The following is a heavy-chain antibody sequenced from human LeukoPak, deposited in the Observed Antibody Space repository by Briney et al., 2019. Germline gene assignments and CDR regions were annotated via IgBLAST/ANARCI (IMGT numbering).Heavy chain of an antibody. CDR2: IIPIFGTA. V-gene: IGHV1-69*13. J-gene: IGHJ5*02. Sequence: GASVKVSCKASRGTFSSYAISWVRQAPGQGLEWMGGIIPIFGTAIYAQKLQGRVTITADDSTSTAYMELSSLRPEDTAVYYCARDRPGRHCSTTRCYIASPFDPWGQGTLVTVSS. D-gene: IGHD2-2*02. CDR1: RGTFSSYA. CDR3: ARDRPGRHCSTTRCYIASPFDP.